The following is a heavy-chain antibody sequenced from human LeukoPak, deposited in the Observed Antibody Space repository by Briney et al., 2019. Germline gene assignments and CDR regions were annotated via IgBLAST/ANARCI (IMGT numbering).Heavy chain of an antibody. J-gene: IGHJ4*02. D-gene: IGHD6-13*01. CDR1: GASVSGFY. V-gene: IGHV4-59*08. Sequence: SETLSLTCTVSGASVSGFYWSWIRQPPGKGLEWVGYISNTGNTNYNPSLKSRVTISVDTSKNQFSLRLSSVAAADTAVYYCARHLRGEQQLSGFDYWGQGTPVTVSS. CDR3: ARHLRGEQQLSGFDY. CDR2: ISNTGNT.